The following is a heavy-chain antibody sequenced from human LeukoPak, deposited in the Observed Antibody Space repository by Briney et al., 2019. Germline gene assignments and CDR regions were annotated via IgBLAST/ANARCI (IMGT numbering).Heavy chain of an antibody. J-gene: IGHJ4*02. D-gene: IGHD6-13*01. Sequence: GASVKVSCKAAGYILSSYNMHWVRQAPGQGLEWLGIINPSGGDTKYAQKFQGRVTLTRDKSTSTVYMELSSLTSDDTAVYYCARGGIAAAGTGPKGFDYWGQGTLVTVSS. CDR3: ARGGIAAAGTGPKGFDY. V-gene: IGHV1-46*01. CDR2: INPSGGDT. CDR1: GYILSSYN.